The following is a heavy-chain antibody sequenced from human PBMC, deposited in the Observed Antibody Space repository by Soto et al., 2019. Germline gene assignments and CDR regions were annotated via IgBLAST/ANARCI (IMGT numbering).Heavy chain of an antibody. Sequence: ASVKVSCKASGYTFTTYDINWVRQATGQGLEWMGWMSPNSDATGYAQKFQGRVTMTRDTSISTAYMELSNLRSEDTAIYYCARGVDAGVDVWGQGTTVTGSS. D-gene: IGHD1-1*01. CDR3: ARGVDAGVDV. CDR1: GYTFTTYD. CDR2: MSPNSDAT. V-gene: IGHV1-8*01. J-gene: IGHJ6*01.